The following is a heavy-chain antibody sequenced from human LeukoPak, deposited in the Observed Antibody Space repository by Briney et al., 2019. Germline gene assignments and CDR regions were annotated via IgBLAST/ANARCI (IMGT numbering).Heavy chain of an antibody. D-gene: IGHD6-13*01. J-gene: IGHJ3*02. CDR1: GGSISAYY. CDR3: AREKQQLNAFDI. Sequence: PSETLSLTCTVSGGSISAYYWSWIRQPPGKGLEWIGYIFYSGSTNYNPSLKSRVTISVDTSKNQFSLKLSSVTAADTAVYYCAREKQQLNAFDIWGQGTMVTVSS. V-gene: IGHV4-59*01. CDR2: IFYSGST.